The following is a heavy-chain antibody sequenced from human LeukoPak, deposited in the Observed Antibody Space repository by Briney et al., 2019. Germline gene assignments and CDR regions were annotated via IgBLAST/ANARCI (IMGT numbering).Heavy chain of an antibody. CDR1: GGSISSSGYY. J-gene: IGHJ4*02. CDR3: ARAPYSSGQILIDY. CDR2: IDNSGST. Sequence: PSETLSLTCTVSGGSISSSGYYWSWIRQHPGKGLEWIGYIDNSGSTYYNPSLKSRVTMSVDTSKNQFSLKLTPVTAADTAVYYCARAPYSSGQILIDYWGQGTLVTVSS. V-gene: IGHV4-31*03. D-gene: IGHD3-22*01.